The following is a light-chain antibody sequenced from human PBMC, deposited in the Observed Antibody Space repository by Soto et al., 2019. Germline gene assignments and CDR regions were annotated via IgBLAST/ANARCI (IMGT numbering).Light chain of an antibody. J-gene: IGKJ5*01. CDR3: QQYGTSPRT. CDR1: PSVRSTH. CDR2: GAS. Sequence: CPSTVCVCPGVRATLSCRASPSVRSTHLAWYQLKPGQAPRLFIYGASSRATGIPDRFSGSGSGTDFTLTVSRLEPEDFAVYICQQYGTSPRTFGQGTRLEIK. V-gene: IGKV3-20*01.